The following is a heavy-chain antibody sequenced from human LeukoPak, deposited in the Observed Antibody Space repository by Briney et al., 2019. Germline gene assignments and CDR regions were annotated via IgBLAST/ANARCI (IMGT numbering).Heavy chain of an antibody. CDR2: IYTSGST. J-gene: IGHJ4*02. D-gene: IGHD3-3*01. CDR3: ARETGITISGVVIRTYFYFDY. CDR1: GGSISSGSYY. V-gene: IGHV4-61*02. Sequence: SETLSLTCTVSGGSISSGSYYWSWIRQPAGKGLEWIGRIYTSGSTNYNPSLKSRVTISVDTSKNQFSLKLSSVTAADTAVYYCARETGITISGVVIRTYFYFDYWGQGTLVTVSS.